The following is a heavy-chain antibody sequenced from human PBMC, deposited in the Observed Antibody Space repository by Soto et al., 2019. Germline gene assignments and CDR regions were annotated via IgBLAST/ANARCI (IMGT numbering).Heavy chain of an antibody. J-gene: IGHJ6*02. CDR3: ARDLRGADDYGDYKRDGYYYRLDV. D-gene: IGHD4-17*01. Sequence: GGSLRLSCAASGFTVSSNYMSWVRQAPGKGLEWVSVIYSGGSTYYADSVKGRFTISRDNSKNTLYLQMNSLRAEDTAVYYCARDLRGADDYGDYKRDGYYYRLDVWGQGTTVTVTS. CDR1: GFTVSSNY. CDR2: IYSGGST. V-gene: IGHV3-66*01.